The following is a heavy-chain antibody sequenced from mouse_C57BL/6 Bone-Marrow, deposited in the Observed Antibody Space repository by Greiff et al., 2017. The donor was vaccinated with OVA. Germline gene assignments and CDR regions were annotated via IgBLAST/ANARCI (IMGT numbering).Heavy chain of an antibody. CDR2: INPGSGGT. V-gene: IGHV1-54*01. CDR1: GYAFTNYL. CDR3: ARGGNYFAY. J-gene: IGHJ3*01. Sequence: VHLVESGAELVRPGTSVKVSCKASGYAFTNYLIEWVKQRPGQGLEWIGVINPGSGGTNYNEKFKGKATLTADKSSSTAYMQLSSLTSEDSAVYFCARGGNYFAYWGQGTLVTVSA. D-gene: IGHD2-1*01.